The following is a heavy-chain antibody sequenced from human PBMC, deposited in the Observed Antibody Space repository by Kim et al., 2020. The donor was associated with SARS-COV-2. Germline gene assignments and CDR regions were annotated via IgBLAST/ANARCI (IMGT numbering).Heavy chain of an antibody. CDR1: GFTFSSYG. Sequence: GGSLRLSCAASGFTFSSYGMHWVRQAPGKGLEWVAVISYDGSNKYYADSVKGRFTISRDNSKNTLYLQMNSLRAEDTAVYYCAKDSLGYWGQGTLVTVSS. J-gene: IGHJ4*02. CDR3: AKDSLGY. V-gene: IGHV3-30*18. CDR2: ISYDGSNK.